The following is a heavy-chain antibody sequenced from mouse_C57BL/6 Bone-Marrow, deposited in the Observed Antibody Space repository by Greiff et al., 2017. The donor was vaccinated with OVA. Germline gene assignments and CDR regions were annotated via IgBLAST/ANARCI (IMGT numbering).Heavy chain of an antibody. J-gene: IGHJ2*01. CDR2: ISYDGSN. CDR3: ATGRSIYYYGSSYY. CDR1: GYSITSGYY. D-gene: IGHD1-1*01. V-gene: IGHV3-6*01. Sequence: EVQLQQSGPGLVKPSQSLSLTCSVTGYSITSGYYWNWIRQFPGNKLEWMGYISYDGSNNYNPSLKNRISITRDTSKNQFFLKLNSVTTEDTATYYCATGRSIYYYGSSYYWGQGTTLTVSS.